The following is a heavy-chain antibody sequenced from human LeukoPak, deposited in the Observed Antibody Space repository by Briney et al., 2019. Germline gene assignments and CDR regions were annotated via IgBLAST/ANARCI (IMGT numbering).Heavy chain of an antibody. D-gene: IGHD2-15*01. J-gene: IGHJ3*02. CDR3: GRHRISSCYDTFDI. CDR1: GGSFSDYY. Sequence: KPSETLSLTCAVYGGSFSDYYWSWIRQPPGKGLEWIGEINHSGVTNYNPSLKSRITISEDTSKRQFSLKLSSVTAADTAVYYCGRHRISSCYDTFDIWGQGTMVTVSS. CDR2: INHSGVT. V-gene: IGHV4-34*01.